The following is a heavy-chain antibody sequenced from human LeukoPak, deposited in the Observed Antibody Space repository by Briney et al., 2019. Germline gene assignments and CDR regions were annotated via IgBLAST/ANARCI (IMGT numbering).Heavy chain of an antibody. D-gene: IGHD1-26*01. CDR2: IKPNSGGT. J-gene: IGHJ4*02. CDR1: EYTFTGYY. Sequence: ASVKVSCKAYEYTFTGYYIHWVRQGPGQGLEWMGWIKPNSGGTNYAQKFQGRVTMTRDTSISTAYMELSRLRSDDTAVYYCARGSIVGATFDYFDYWGQGTLVTVSS. CDR3: ARGSIVGATFDYFDY. V-gene: IGHV1-2*02.